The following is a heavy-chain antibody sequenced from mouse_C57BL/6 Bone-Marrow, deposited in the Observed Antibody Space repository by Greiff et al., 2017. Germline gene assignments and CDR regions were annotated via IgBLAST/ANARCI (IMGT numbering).Heavy chain of an antibody. Sequence: VQLQQSGAELVRPGTSVKMSCKASGYTFTNYWIGWAKQRPGHGLEWIGDIYPGGGYTNYNEKFKGKATLTADKSSSTAYMQCSSLTSEDAAIYYCAREGLRRGGFAYWGQGTLVTVSA. J-gene: IGHJ3*01. V-gene: IGHV1-63*01. CDR3: AREGLRRGGFAY. CDR1: GYTFTNYW. CDR2: IYPGGGYT. D-gene: IGHD2-4*01.